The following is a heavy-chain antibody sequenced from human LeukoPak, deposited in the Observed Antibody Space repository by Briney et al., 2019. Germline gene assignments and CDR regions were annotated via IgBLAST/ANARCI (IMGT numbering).Heavy chain of an antibody. D-gene: IGHD3-10*01. CDR3: AKDPSLLLWFGPPDY. Sequence: GGSLRLSCAASGFTVSSYYMNWVRQAPGKELEWVSVIYTGGGRYYADSVKGRFTISRDNSKNTLYLQMNSLRAEDTAVYYCAKDPSLLLWFGPPDYWGQGTLVTVSS. CDR1: GFTVSSYY. J-gene: IGHJ4*02. CDR2: IYTGGGR. V-gene: IGHV3-53*05.